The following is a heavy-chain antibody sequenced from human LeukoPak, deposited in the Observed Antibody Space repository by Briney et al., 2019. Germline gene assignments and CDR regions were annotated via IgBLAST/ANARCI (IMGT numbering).Heavy chain of an antibody. Sequence: SETLSLTCTVSGYSISSGYYWGWIRQPPGKGLEWIGSIYHSGSTYYNPSLKSRVTISVDTSKNQFSLKLSSVTAADTAVYYCARASYDFWKAFFSFDIWGQGTMVTVSS. J-gene: IGHJ3*02. V-gene: IGHV4-38-2*02. D-gene: IGHD3-3*01. CDR3: ARASYDFWKAFFSFDI. CDR2: IYHSGST. CDR1: GYSISSGYY.